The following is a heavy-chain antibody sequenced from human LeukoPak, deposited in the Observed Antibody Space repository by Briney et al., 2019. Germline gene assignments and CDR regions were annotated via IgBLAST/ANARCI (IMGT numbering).Heavy chain of an antibody. J-gene: IGHJ5*02. D-gene: IGHD2-2*01. CDR3: ATLNGYGSSTSCRNPNWFDP. V-gene: IGHV4-34*01. CDR2: VNHSGST. CDR1: AGSFSGYY. Sequence: SETLSLTCAVYAGSFSGYYWSWIRQRPGKGLERIGEVNHSGSTNYNPSLKSRVTISVDTSKNQFSLKLSSVTAADTAVYYYATLNGYGSSTSCRNPNWFDPGGQGTLVTVSS.